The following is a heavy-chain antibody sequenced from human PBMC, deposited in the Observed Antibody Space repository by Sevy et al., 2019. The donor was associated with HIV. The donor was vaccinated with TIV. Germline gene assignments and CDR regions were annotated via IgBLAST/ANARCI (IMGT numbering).Heavy chain of an antibody. CDR3: ARTPFYYYDSSGHGVGYFDY. J-gene: IGHJ4*02. V-gene: IGHV3-30-3*01. CDR2: ISYDGSNK. CDR1: GFTFSSYA. Sequence: GGSLRLSCAASGFTFSSYAMHWVRQAPGKGLEWVAVISYDGSNKYYGDSVKGRFTISRDNSKNTLFLQMNSLRAEDTAVYYCARTPFYYYDSSGHGVGYFDYWGQGTLVTVSS. D-gene: IGHD3-22*01.